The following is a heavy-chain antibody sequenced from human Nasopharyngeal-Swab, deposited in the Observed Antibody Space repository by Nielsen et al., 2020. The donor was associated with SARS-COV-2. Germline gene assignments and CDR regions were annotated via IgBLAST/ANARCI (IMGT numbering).Heavy chain of an antibody. D-gene: IGHD6-19*01. J-gene: IGHJ4*02. Sequence: WIRQPPGKGLEWIGSIYHSGSTYYNPSLKSRVTISVDTSKNQFSLKLSSVTAADTAVYYCARDSYSSGRGPEYYFDYWGQGTLVTVSS. CDR2: IYHSGST. CDR3: ARDSYSSGRGPEYYFDY. V-gene: IGHV4-38-2*02.